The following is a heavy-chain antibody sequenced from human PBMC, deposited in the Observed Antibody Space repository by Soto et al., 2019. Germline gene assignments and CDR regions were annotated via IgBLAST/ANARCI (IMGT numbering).Heavy chain of an antibody. V-gene: IGHV1-69*05. J-gene: IGHJ4*02. Sequence: ASVKVSCKASGGTFSNYGISWVRQAPGQGLEWMGEIIPLFGTANYAQKFQGSVTMTTDTSTSTAYMELRSLTSDDTAIYYCARDTYDTTGYPLDYWGQGTLVTVSS. CDR1: GGTFSNYG. CDR2: IIPLFGTA. D-gene: IGHD3-22*01. CDR3: ARDTYDTTGYPLDY.